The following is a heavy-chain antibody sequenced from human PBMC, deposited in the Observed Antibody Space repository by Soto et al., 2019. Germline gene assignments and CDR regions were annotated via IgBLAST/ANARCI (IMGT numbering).Heavy chain of an antibody. Sequence: QVQLVQSGAEVKKPGSSVKVSCKASGGTFSSYAISWVRQAPGQGLEWMGGIIPIFGTANYAQKFQGRVTSTADESTSTAYMELSSLRSEDTAVYYCASYCSGGSCPQNWFDPWGQGTLVTVSS. CDR3: ASYCSGGSCPQNWFDP. J-gene: IGHJ5*02. D-gene: IGHD2-15*01. V-gene: IGHV1-69*01. CDR2: IIPIFGTA. CDR1: GGTFSSYA.